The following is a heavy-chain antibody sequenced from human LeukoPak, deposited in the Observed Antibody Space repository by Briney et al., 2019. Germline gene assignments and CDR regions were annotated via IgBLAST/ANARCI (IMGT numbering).Heavy chain of an antibody. V-gene: IGHV4-38-2*02. Sequence: SETLSLTCTVSGYSISSGYYWGWIRQPPGKGLEWIGSIYHSGSTYYNPSLKSRVTISVDTSKNQFSLKLSSVTAADTAVYYCARGGSEWLVYYWFDPWGQGTLVTVSS. CDR1: GYSISSGYY. D-gene: IGHD6-19*01. CDR3: ARGGSEWLVYYWFDP. J-gene: IGHJ5*02. CDR2: IYHSGST.